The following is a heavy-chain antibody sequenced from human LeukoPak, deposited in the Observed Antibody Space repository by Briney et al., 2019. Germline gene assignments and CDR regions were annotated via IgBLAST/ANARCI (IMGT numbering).Heavy chain of an antibody. V-gene: IGHV4-4*07. J-gene: IGHJ6*03. D-gene: IGHD5-12*01. CDR3: ARLLSGYDLIEDYYYMDV. CDR1: GGSISSDY. CDR2: IYTSGST. Sequence: SETLSLTCTVSGGSISSDYWSWIRQPPGKGLEWIGRIYTSGSTNYNPPLKSRVTMSVDTSKNQFSLKLSSVTAADTAVYYCARLLSGYDLIEDYYYMDVWGKGTTVTVSS.